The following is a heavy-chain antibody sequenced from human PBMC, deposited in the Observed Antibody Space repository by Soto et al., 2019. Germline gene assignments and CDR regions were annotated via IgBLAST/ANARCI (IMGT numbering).Heavy chain of an antibody. CDR1: GFTFRSYG. J-gene: IGHJ6*02. CDR2: ISNDGSNK. D-gene: IGHD6-13*01. Sequence: QVQLVESGGGVVQPGRSLRLSCAASGFTFRSYGMHWVRQAPGKGLEWVAVISNDGSNKYYADSVKGRFTISRDTSKNTLYLQMNSQRAEDTAVYYCAKDYSTWCMDVWGQGTTVTVSS. V-gene: IGHV3-30*18. CDR3: AKDYSTWCMDV.